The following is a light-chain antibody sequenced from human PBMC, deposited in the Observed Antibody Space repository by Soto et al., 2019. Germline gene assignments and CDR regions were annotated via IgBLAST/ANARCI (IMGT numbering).Light chain of an antibody. CDR3: SSSTSSNTLV. CDR2: GVS. J-gene: IGLJ3*02. V-gene: IGLV2-14*01. CDR1: KNDIGSSDY. Sequence: QPALTQPASVSASPGQSITISCTGGKNDIGSSDYVSWYQQHPGKAPKLIIYGVSNRPSGTSDRFSGSKSGNTASLTISGLQADDEADYYCSSSTSSNTLVFGG.